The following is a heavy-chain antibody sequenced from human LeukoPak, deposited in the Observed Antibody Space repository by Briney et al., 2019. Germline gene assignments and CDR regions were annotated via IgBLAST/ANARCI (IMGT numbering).Heavy chain of an antibody. J-gene: IGHJ4*02. CDR1: GGTFSSYA. V-gene: IGHV1-69*06. CDR2: IIPIFGTA. CDR3: ARSYYYDSSGYVPHFDY. D-gene: IGHD3-22*01. Sequence: SVKVSCKASGGTFSSYAISWVRQAPGQGLEWMGGIIPIFGTANYAQKFQGRVTITADKSTSAAYMELSSLRSEDTAVYYCARSYYYDSSGYVPHFDYWGQGTLVTVSS.